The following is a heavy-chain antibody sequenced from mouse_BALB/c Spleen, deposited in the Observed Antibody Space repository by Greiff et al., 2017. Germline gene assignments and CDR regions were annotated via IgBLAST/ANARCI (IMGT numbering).Heavy chain of an antibody. Sequence: VQLKESGGGLVQPGGSRKLSCAASGFTFSSFGMHWVRQAPEKGLEWVAYISSGSSTIYYADTVKGRFTISRDNPKNTLFLQMTSLRSEDTAMYYCARDSSGIPLDYWGQGTSVTVSS. CDR3: ARDSSGIPLDY. D-gene: IGHD3-2*01. J-gene: IGHJ4*01. CDR2: ISSGSSTI. CDR1: GFTFSSFG. V-gene: IGHV5-17*02.